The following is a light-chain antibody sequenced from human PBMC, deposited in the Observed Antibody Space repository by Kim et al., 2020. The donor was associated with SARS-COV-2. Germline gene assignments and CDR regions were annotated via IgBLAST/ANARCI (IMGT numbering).Light chain of an antibody. CDR3: QQLNSYPLT. CDR2: AAS. CDR1: QGISSY. V-gene: IGKV1-9*01. Sequence: ASIGDRVIITCRASQGISSYLAWYQQKPGKAPKLLIYAASTLQSGVPSRFSGSGSGTEFTLTISSLQPEDFAIYYCQQLNSYPLTFGPGTKVDIK. J-gene: IGKJ3*01.